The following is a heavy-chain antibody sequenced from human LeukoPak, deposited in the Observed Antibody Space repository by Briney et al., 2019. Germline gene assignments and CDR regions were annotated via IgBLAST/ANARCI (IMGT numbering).Heavy chain of an antibody. D-gene: IGHD3-22*01. Sequence: SETLSLTCTVSGGSISSYYWSWVRQPPGKRLEWIGYISYSGSTDYNPSLKSRVTISVDTSKNQFPLKLSSVTAADTALYYCARSPASYDSSGYWVPDAFDIWGQGTMVTVSS. J-gene: IGHJ3*02. CDR2: ISYSGST. CDR3: ARSPASYDSSGYWVPDAFDI. V-gene: IGHV4-59*08. CDR1: GGSISSYY.